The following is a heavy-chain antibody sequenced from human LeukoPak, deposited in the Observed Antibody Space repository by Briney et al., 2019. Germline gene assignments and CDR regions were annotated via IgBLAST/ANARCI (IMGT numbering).Heavy chain of an antibody. CDR3: AKTTVGYSSGRYPGWPADC. D-gene: IGHD6-19*01. CDR1: GFTFNTYA. Sequence: GGSLRLSCEASGFTFNTYAIYWVRQAPGKGLEWVSGICGSGGCTYYADSVKGRFTISRDSSKNTVYLQMNSLTADDTAVYYCAKTTVGYSSGRYPGWPADCWGQGTLVTVSS. J-gene: IGHJ4*02. V-gene: IGHV3-23*01. CDR2: ICGSGGCT.